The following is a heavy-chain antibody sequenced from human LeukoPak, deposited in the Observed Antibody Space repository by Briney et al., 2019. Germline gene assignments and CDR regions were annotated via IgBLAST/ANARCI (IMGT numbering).Heavy chain of an antibody. Sequence: GSLRLSCAASGFTFNSYWMSWVRQAPGKGLEWVANIKQDGSGENYVDSVKGRFTISRDNAKNSLYLQMNSLRVEDTAMYYCARDGRGLCSGSNCYTARDYWGQGTLVTVSS. CDR2: IKQDGSGE. CDR3: ARDGRGLCSGSNCYTARDY. CDR1: GFTFNSYW. D-gene: IGHD2-2*02. V-gene: IGHV3-7*01. J-gene: IGHJ4*02.